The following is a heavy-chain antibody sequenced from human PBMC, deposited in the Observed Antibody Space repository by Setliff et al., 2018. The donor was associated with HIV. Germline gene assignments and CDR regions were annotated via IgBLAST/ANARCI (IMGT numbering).Heavy chain of an antibody. J-gene: IGHJ5*02. CDR2: FDPENEKT. D-gene: IGHD6-25*01. V-gene: IGHV1-24*01. CDR1: GHSLTELS. CDR3: APVSSGWFDP. Sequence: GASVKVSCKISGHSLTELSMHWVRQAPGKGLEWMGGFDPENEKTIHAQKFQGRVTMTEDTSTDTAYMELSSLRSEDTAVYYCAPVSSGWFDPWGQGTLVTVSS.